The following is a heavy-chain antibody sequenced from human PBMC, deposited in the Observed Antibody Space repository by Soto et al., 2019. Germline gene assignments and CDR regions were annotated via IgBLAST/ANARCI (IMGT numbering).Heavy chain of an antibody. V-gene: IGHV3-33*01. J-gene: IGHJ4*02. D-gene: IGHD5-18*01. CDR1: GFTFSSYG. Sequence: GGSLRLSCAASGFTFSSYGMHWVRQAPGKGLEWVAVIWYDGSNKYYADSVKGRFTISRDNSKNTLYLQMNSLRVEDTALYYCASLDTARVETAGYWGQGIRVTVSS. CDR3: ASLDTARVETAGY. CDR2: IWYDGSNK.